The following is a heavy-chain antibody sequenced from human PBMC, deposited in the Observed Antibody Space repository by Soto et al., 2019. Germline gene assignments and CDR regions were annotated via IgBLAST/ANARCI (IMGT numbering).Heavy chain of an antibody. J-gene: IGHJ2*01. D-gene: IGHD2-15*01. Sequence: EVQLVESGGGLVQPGGSLRLSCAASGFTFSSYAMHWVRQAPGKGLEYVSAISSNGGSTYYANSVKGRFTISRDNSKNTLYLQMGSLRAEDMAVYYCARGGREQDSQYWYFDLWGRGTLVTVSS. CDR2: ISSNGGST. V-gene: IGHV3-64*01. CDR3: ARGGREQDSQYWYFDL. CDR1: GFTFSSYA.